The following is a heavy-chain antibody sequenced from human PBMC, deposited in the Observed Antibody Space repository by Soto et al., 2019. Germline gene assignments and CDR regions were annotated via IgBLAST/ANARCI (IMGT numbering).Heavy chain of an antibody. D-gene: IGHD5-18*01. CDR2: IGTAGDT. CDR3: ARGETGYSSGQGGMDV. CDR1: GFTFGSYD. V-gene: IGHV3-13*01. J-gene: IGHJ6*02. Sequence: GGSLRLSCAASGFTFGSYDLHWVRQATGKGLEWVSAIGTAGDTYYPGSVKGRFTISRENAKNSLYLQMNSLRAEDTAVYYCARGETGYSSGQGGMDVWGQGTTVTVSS.